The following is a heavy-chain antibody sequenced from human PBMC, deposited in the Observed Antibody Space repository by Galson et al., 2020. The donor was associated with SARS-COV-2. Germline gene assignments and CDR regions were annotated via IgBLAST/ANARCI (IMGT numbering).Heavy chain of an antibody. CDR1: GYTFTSYG. J-gene: IGHJ3*02. CDR3: ARVPAHYDSSGYYSGHNDAFDI. CDR2: ISAYNGNT. D-gene: IGHD3-22*01. V-gene: IGHV1-18*01. Sequence: ASVKVSCKASGYTFTSYGISWVRQAPGQGLEWMGWISAYNGNTNYAQKLQGRVTMTTDTSTSTAYMELRSLRSDDTAVYYCARVPAHYDSSGYYSGHNDAFDIWGQGTMVTVSS.